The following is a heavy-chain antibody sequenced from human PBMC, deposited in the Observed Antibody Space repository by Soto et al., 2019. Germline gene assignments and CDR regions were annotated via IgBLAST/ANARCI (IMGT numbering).Heavy chain of an antibody. CDR2: ISCDGSNK. V-gene: IGHV3-30-3*01. J-gene: IGHJ3*02. CDR1: GFTFSSYA. D-gene: IGHD5-18*01. Sequence: GGSLRLSCAASGFTFSSYAMHWVRQAPGKGLEWVAVISCDGSNKYYADSVKGRFTISRDNSKNTLYLQMNSLRAEDTAVYYCAVGYSYGDDAFDIWGQGTMVTVSS. CDR3: AVGYSYGDDAFDI.